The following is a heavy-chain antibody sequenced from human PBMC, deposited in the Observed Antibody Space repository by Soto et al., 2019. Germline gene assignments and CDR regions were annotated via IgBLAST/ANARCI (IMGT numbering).Heavy chain of an antibody. V-gene: IGHV1-2*04. CDR2: INPNSGGT. Sequence: ASVKVSCKASGYTFTGYYMQWVRQAPGQGLEWMGWINPNSGGTNYAQKFQGWVTMTRDTSISTAYMELSRLRSDDTAVYYCARDRADEYYDFWNRRYYYYGMDVWGQGTTVTVSS. D-gene: IGHD3-3*01. J-gene: IGHJ6*02. CDR1: GYTFTGYY. CDR3: ARDRADEYYDFWNRRYYYYGMDV.